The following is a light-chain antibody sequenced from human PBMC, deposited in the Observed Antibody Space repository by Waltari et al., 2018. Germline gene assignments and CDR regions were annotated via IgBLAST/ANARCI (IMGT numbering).Light chain of an antibody. CDR1: QSVGGT. Sequence: EIVLTQSPGTLSLSPGERATLSCRASQSVGGTLAWYQQKPGQAPRLLMYGASIRAPGTPDRFSGTWSGTDFSLTISRLEPEDFAVYYCQHYVRLPATFGQGTKVEIK. J-gene: IGKJ1*01. CDR3: QHYVRLPAT. CDR2: GAS. V-gene: IGKV3-20*01.